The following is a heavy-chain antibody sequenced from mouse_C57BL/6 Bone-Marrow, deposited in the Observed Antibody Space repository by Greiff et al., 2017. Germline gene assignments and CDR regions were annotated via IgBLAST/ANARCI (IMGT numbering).Heavy chain of an antibody. Sequence: QVHVKQPGAELVMPGASVKLSCKASGYTFTTYPLEWMKQNHGKSLEWIGNFHPYNDDTKYNEKFKGKATLTVEKSSNTVYLELSRLTSDDSAVYYCARSSTFFYYFDYWGQGTTLTVSS. V-gene: IGHV1-47*01. D-gene: IGHD5-1*01. J-gene: IGHJ2*01. CDR3: ARSSTFFYYFDY. CDR2: FHPYNDDT. CDR1: GYTFTTYP.